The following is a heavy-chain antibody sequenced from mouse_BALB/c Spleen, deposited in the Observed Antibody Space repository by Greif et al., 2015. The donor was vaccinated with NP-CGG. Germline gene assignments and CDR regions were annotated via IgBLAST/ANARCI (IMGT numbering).Heavy chain of an antibody. CDR1: GYTFTSYW. Sequence: QVQLQQPGAELVKPGASVKLSCKASGYTFTSYWMHWAKQRPGQGLEWIGEINPSNGRTNYNEKFKSKATLTVDKSSSTAYMQLSSLTSEDSAVYYCAIYDGYYYYAMDYWGQGTSVTVSS. CDR2: INPSNGRT. CDR3: AIYDGYYYYAMDY. D-gene: IGHD2-3*01. J-gene: IGHJ4*01. V-gene: IGHV1S81*02.